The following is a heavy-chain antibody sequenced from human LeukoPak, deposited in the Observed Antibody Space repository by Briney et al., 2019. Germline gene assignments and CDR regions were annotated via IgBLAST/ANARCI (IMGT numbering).Heavy chain of an antibody. D-gene: IGHD5-18*01. CDR1: GGTFSSYA. CDR3: ARDIAGYSYEFDY. CDR2: TIPIFGTA. J-gene: IGHJ4*02. V-gene: IGHV1-69*13. Sequence: SVKVSCKASGGTFSSYAISWVRQAPGQGLEWMGGTIPIFGTANYAQKFQGRVTITADESTSTAYMELSSLRSEDTAVYYCARDIAGYSYEFDYWDQGTLVTVSS.